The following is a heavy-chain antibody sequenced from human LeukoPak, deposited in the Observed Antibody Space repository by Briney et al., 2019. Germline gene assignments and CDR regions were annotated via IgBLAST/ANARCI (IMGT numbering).Heavy chain of an antibody. Sequence: ASVKVSCKASGYTFTSYAMNWVRQAPGQGLEWMGWINTNTGNPTYAQGFTGRFVFSLDTSVSTAYLQISSLKAEDTAVYYCARDPPLRGYDYYYYMDVWGKGTTVTVSS. CDR1: GYTFTSYA. J-gene: IGHJ6*03. D-gene: IGHD5-12*01. V-gene: IGHV7-4-1*02. CDR3: ARDPPLRGYDYYYYMDV. CDR2: INTNTGNP.